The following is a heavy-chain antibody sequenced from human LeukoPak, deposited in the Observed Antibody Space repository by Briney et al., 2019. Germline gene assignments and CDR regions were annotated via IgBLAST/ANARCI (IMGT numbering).Heavy chain of an antibody. V-gene: IGHV4-39*01. CDR2: VYYRRRS. D-gene: IGHD3-10*01. CDR3: AGLVPPYGPGSPHPHHFDY. J-gene: IGHJ4*02. CDR1: GDSISKSNFY. Sequence: PSETLSLTCTVSGDSISKSNFYWGWIRPPPGKGLEWIGSVYYRRRSDQNPSLKSRVTISVDTSKNQFSLLLTSVTAADTAVYYCAGLVPPYGPGSPHPHHFDYWGQGALVIVSS.